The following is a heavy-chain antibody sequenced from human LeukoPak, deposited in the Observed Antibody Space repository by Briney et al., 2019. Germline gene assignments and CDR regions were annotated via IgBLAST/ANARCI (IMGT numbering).Heavy chain of an antibody. Sequence: GGSLRLSCAASGITFSNYWMHWVRQAPGKGLVWVSHINMIGSHTTYADSVKGRFTISRDNAKSTVFLQMNSLRAEDTAVYYCATDDYRGLGYWGQGTPVTVSS. D-gene: IGHD4-11*01. CDR1: GITFSNYW. CDR2: INMIGSHT. J-gene: IGHJ4*02. V-gene: IGHV3-74*01. CDR3: ATDDYRGLGY.